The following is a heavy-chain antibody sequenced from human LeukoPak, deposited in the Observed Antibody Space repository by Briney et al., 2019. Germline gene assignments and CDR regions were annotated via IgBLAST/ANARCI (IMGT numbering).Heavy chain of an antibody. CDR1: GFTVSSNY. Sequence: PGGSLRLSCAASGFTVSSNYMSWVRQAPGKGLEWVSVIYSGGSTYYADSVKGRFTISRDNSKNTLYLQMNSLRAEDTAVYYCARGSYYYGSGPFDYWGQGTLVTVSS. J-gene: IGHJ4*02. CDR2: IYSGGST. D-gene: IGHD3-10*01. V-gene: IGHV3-66*01. CDR3: ARGSYYYGSGPFDY.